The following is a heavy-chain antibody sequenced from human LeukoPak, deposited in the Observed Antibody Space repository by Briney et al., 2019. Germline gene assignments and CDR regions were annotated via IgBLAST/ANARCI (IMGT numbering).Heavy chain of an antibody. CDR1: GGSTSSSSYY. D-gene: IGHD2-15*01. J-gene: IGHJ4*02. CDR2: IYYSGST. CDR3: ARGGYDIVVVVAATIFDY. V-gene: IGHV4-39*07. Sequence: PSETLSLTCTVSGGSTSSSSYYWGWIRQPPGKGLEWIGNIYYSGSTYYNPSLKSRVTISVDTSKNQFSLKLSSVTAADTAVYYCARGGYDIVVVVAATIFDYWGQGTLVTVSS.